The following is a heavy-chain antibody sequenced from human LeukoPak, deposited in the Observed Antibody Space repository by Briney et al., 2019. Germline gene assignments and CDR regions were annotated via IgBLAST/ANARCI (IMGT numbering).Heavy chain of an antibody. CDR1: GYSFTSYW. Sequence: WESLKVSCKGSGYSFTSYWISWVRQMPGKGLEWMGRIDPSDSYTNYSPAFQGHVTSTADHTISTAYLQWSRLKASDTAMYYCARRFPGVSDGMDVWGKGTKVTVSS. J-gene: IGHJ6*04. CDR2: IDPSDSYT. D-gene: IGHD2/OR15-2a*01. CDR3: ARRFPGVSDGMDV. V-gene: IGHV5-10-1*01.